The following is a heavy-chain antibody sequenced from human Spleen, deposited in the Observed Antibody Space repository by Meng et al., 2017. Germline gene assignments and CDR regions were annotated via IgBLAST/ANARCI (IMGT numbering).Heavy chain of an antibody. Sequence: QVQLQQWGAGLLKPSETLSLTCVVYGGSFSGYQWSWIRQPPGKGLEWIGEINHSGSTNYNPSLKSRVTISVDTSKNQFSLILNSVTAADTAVYFCAGWERSGSGYYYDYWGQGTLVTVSS. D-gene: IGHD3-3*01. V-gene: IGHV4-34*01. CDR3: AGWERSGSGYYYDY. CDR2: INHSGST. J-gene: IGHJ4*02. CDR1: GGSFSGYQ.